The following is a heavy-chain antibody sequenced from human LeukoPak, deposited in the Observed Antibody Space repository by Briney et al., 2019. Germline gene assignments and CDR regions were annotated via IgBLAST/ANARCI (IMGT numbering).Heavy chain of an antibody. CDR3: AKSAHYDFWSGPYY. J-gene: IGHJ4*02. CDR1: GFTFSSYA. CDR2: ISGSGGST. D-gene: IGHD3-3*01. V-gene: IGHV3-23*01. Sequence: GGSLSLSCAASGFTFSSYAMSWVRQAPGKGLEWVSAISGSGGSTYYADSVKGRFTISRDNSKNTLYLQMNSLRAEDTAVYYCAKSAHYDFWSGPYYWGQGTLVTVSS.